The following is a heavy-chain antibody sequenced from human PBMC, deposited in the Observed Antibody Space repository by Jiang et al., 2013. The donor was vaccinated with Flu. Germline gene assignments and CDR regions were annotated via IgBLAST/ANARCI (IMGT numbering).Heavy chain of an antibody. CDR2: IYWDDDK. Sequence: KPTQTLTLTCTFSGFSLSTSGVGVGWIRQPPGKALEWLALIYWDDDKRYSPSLKSRLTITKDTSKNQVVLTMTNMDPVDTATYYCAHIPHYYDSSGYFDYWGQGTLVTVSS. CDR3: AHIPHYYDSSGYFDY. CDR1: GFSLSTSGVG. J-gene: IGHJ4*02. V-gene: IGHV2-5*02. D-gene: IGHD3-22*01.